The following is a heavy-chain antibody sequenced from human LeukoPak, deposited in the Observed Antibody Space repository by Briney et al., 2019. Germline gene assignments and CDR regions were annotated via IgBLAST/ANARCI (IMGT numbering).Heavy chain of an antibody. CDR1: GGSVSSYY. V-gene: IGHV4-59*08. CDR3: ASLRPSTIAAHYAMDV. CDR2: IYYSGST. Sequence: SETLSLTCTVSGGSVSSYYWSWIRQPPGKGLEWLGYIYYSGSTNYNPSLKSRVTISVDTSKNQFSLEVSSVTAADTAVYYCASLRPSTIAAHYAMDVWGQGTTVTVSS. D-gene: IGHD6-13*01. J-gene: IGHJ6*02.